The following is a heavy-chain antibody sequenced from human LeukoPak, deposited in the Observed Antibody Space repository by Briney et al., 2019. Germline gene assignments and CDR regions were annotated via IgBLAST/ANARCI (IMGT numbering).Heavy chain of an antibody. V-gene: IGHV4-4*02. CDR1: GGSIDITNY. J-gene: IGHJ4*02. Sequence: SETLSLTCGASGGSIDITNYWSWVRQAPGKGLEWIGESAHDGTTNYNPSLRSRVAMSFDRANNQFSLSLTSVTAADTAVYYCTREDRPYCPFAYWGQGVLVTVSS. CDR2: SAHDGTT. CDR3: TREDRPYCPFAY. D-gene: IGHD1-26*01.